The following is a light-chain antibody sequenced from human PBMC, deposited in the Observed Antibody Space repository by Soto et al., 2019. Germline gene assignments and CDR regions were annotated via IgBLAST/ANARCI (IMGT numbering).Light chain of an antibody. CDR3: QQYNSYSPVT. CDR1: QDISNY. CDR2: DAS. J-gene: IGKJ1*01. Sequence: DIQMTQSPSSLSASVGDRVTITCQASQDISNYLNWYQQKPGKAPKLLIYDASSLESGVPSRFSGSGSGTEFTLTISSLQPDDFATYYCQQYNSYSPVTFGQGTKVDIK. V-gene: IGKV1-5*01.